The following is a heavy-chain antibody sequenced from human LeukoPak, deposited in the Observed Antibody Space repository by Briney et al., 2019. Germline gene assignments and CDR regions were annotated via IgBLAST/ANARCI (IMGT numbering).Heavy chain of an antibody. Sequence: TSETLSLTCAVSGGSISSGGYPWSWIRQPPGKGLEWIGYIYHSGSTYYNPSLKSRVTISVDRSKNQFSLKLSSVTAADTAVYYCARTSVLAGIGHWGQGTLVTVSS. V-gene: IGHV4-30-2*01. CDR2: IYHSGST. CDR3: ARTSVLAGIGH. D-gene: IGHD2/OR15-2a*01. CDR1: GGSISSGGYP. J-gene: IGHJ4*02.